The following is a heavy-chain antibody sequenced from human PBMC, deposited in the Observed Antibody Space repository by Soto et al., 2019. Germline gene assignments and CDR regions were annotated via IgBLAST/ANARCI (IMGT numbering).Heavy chain of an antibody. V-gene: IGHV1-18*01. CDR2: ISAYNGNT. CDR3: AKHDYGDYVLDY. CDR1: GYTFTSYS. J-gene: IGHJ4*02. Sequence: GASVKVSCKASGYTFTSYSISWVRQAPGQGLEWMGWISAYNGNTNYAQKLQGRVTMTTDTSTSTAYMELRSLRSDDTAVYYCAKHDYGDYVLDYWGQGTLVTVSS. D-gene: IGHD4-17*01.